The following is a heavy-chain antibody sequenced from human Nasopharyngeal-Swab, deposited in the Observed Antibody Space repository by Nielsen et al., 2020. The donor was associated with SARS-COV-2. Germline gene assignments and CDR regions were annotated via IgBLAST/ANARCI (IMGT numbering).Heavy chain of an antibody. CDR2: IYSSGGT. CDR1: GFTVNSNF. Sequence: GESLKISCAASGFTVNSNFMTWVRQAPGKGLEWVSLIYSSGGTHYADSVKGRFTISRDNSKNTLCLQMNSLRAEDTAMYYCAKGVGVVPPVTRAFDIWGQGTLVTVSS. J-gene: IGHJ3*02. V-gene: IGHV3-53*01. D-gene: IGHD3-3*01. CDR3: AKGVGVVPPVTRAFDI.